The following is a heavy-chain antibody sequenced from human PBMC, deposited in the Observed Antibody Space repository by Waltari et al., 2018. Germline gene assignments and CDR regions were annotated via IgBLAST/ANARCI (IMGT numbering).Heavy chain of an antibody. CDR3: AKNRRGYDSGWSYFDS. CDR2: INLDGDEK. CDR1: GFTFSRFC. D-gene: IGHD6-19*01. Sequence: EVQLVESGGALVRPGGSLRLSCVASGFTFSRFCITWVHQAPGKGLEWVANINLDGDEKYDVDSVRSRFDISRDNANNSLFLQINNLRPEDTAVDYCAKNRRGYDSGWSYFDSWGQGTLVTVSS. J-gene: IGHJ4*02. V-gene: IGHV3-7*01.